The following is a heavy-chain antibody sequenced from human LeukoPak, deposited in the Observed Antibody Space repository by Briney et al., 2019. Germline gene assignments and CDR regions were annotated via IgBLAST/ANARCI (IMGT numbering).Heavy chain of an antibody. CDR3: ARDPLGYCSGGSCYFYYGMDV. CDR2: IWYDGSNK. D-gene: IGHD2-15*01. V-gene: IGHV3-33*01. Sequence: GGSLRLSCAASGFTFSSYGMHWVRQAPGKGLEWVAVIWYDGSNKYYTDPVKGRFTISRDNSKNTLYLQMNSLRAEDTAVYYCARDPLGYCSGGSCYFYYGMDVWGQGTTVTVSS. CDR1: GFTFSSYG. J-gene: IGHJ6*02.